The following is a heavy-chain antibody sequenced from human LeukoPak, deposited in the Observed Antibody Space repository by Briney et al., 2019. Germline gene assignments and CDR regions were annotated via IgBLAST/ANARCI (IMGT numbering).Heavy chain of an antibody. V-gene: IGHV1-18*04. Sequence: ASVKVSCKASGYTFTGYYMHWVRQAPGQGLEWMGWISAYNGNTNYAQKLQGRVTMTTDTSTSTAYMELRSLRSDDTAVYYCARDPSSSPGTDAFDIWGQGTMVTVSS. CDR3: ARDPSSSPGTDAFDI. CDR2: ISAYNGNT. CDR1: GYTFTGYY. D-gene: IGHD6-13*01. J-gene: IGHJ3*02.